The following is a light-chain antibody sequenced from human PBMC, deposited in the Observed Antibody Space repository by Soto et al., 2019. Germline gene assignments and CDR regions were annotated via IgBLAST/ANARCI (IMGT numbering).Light chain of an antibody. V-gene: IGLV2-14*01. J-gene: IGLJ2*01. CDR1: SSDVGGYNY. Sequence: QSALTQPASVSGSPGQSITISCTGTSSDVGGYNYVSWYQQHPGKAPKLIIYDVSNRPSGVSNRFSGSKSDNTASLAISGLQAEDEADYYCSSYTSTSAVVFGGGTKLTVL. CDR2: DVS. CDR3: SSYTSTSAVV.